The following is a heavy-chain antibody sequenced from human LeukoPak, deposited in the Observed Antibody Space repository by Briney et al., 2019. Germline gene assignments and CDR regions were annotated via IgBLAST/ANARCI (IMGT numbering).Heavy chain of an antibody. CDR3: ARGRSSSSLHPTGGYIRPFDY. J-gene: IGHJ4*02. D-gene: IGHD6-13*01. CDR1: GITLSNYG. V-gene: IGHV3-23*01. CDR2: ISGSGGGT. Sequence: GGSLRLSCAVSGITLSNYGMSWVRQTPGKGLEWVAGISGSGGGTNYADSVKGRFTISRDNPKNTLYLQMNSLRAEDTAVYYCARGRSSSSLHPTGGYIRPFDYWGQGTLVTVSS.